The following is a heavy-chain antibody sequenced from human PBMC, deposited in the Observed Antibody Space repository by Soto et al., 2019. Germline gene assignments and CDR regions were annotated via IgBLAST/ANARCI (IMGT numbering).Heavy chain of an antibody. Sequence: QVQLQQWGAGLLKPSETLSLTCAVYGGSFSGYYWSWIRQPPGKGLEWIGEINHSGSTNYNPSLKRRVTISVDTSKTQFALKLSSVTDADTAVYYCARDRQYYGSGTPFDPWGQGTLVTVSS. D-gene: IGHD3-10*01. J-gene: IGHJ5*02. CDR1: GGSFSGYY. CDR2: INHSGST. CDR3: ARDRQYYGSGTPFDP. V-gene: IGHV4-34*01.